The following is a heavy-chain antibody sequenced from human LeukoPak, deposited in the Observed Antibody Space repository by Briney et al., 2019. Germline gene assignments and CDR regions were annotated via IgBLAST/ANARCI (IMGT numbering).Heavy chain of an antibody. V-gene: IGHV4-59*13. Sequence: SETLSLTCTVSGGSISSYYWSWIRQPPGKGLEWIGYIYYSGSTNYNPSLKSRVTISVDTSKNQFSLKLSSVTAADTAVYYCARGPYYYDSSGNFDYWGQGTLVTVSS. CDR3: ARGPYYYDSSGNFDY. CDR1: GGSISSYY. J-gene: IGHJ4*02. D-gene: IGHD3-22*01. CDR2: IYYSGST.